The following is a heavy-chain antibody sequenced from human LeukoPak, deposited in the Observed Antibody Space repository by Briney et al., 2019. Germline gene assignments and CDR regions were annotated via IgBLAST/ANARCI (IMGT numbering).Heavy chain of an antibody. CDR3: ARNYGSGSYYRY. CDR2: INRGGDT. CDR1: GGSFSGHY. D-gene: IGHD3-10*01. J-gene: IGHJ4*02. Sequence: PSETLSLTCAVYGGSFSGHYWSWIRQPPGQGLEWIGEINRGGDTDYSPSLKSRVTMSLDTSKNQFSLKLSSVTAADTAVYYCARNYGSGSYYRYWGQGTLVTVSS. V-gene: IGHV4-34*01.